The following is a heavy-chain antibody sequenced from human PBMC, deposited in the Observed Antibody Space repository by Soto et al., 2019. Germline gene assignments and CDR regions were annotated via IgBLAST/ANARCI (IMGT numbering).Heavy chain of an antibody. CDR2: IKSKTDGGTT. CDR1: GFTFSNAW. J-gene: IGHJ4*02. D-gene: IGHD4-17*01. V-gene: IGHV3-15*01. Sequence: EVQLVESGGGLVKPGGSLRLSCAASGFTFSNAWMSWVRQAPGKGLEWVGRIKSKTDGGTTDYAAPVKGRFTISRDDSKNTLYLQMNSLKTEDTAVYYCTTSIYCDYTIGDYWGQGTLVTVSS. CDR3: TTSIYCDYTIGDY.